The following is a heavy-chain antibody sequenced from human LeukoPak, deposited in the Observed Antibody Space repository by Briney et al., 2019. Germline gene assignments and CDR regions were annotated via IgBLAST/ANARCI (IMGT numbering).Heavy chain of an antibody. CDR1: GGTFSSYA. J-gene: IGHJ4*02. Sequence: SVKVSCKASGGTFSSYAISWVRQAPGQGLEWMGGIIPIFGTANYAQEFQGRVTITADESTSTAYMELSSLRSEDTAVYYCARDYSAVAGSDYWGQGTLVTVSS. CDR2: IIPIFGTA. V-gene: IGHV1-69*13. D-gene: IGHD6-19*01. CDR3: ARDYSAVAGSDY.